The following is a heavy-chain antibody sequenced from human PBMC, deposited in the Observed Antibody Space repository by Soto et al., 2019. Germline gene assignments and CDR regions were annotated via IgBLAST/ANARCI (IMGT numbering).Heavy chain of an antibody. D-gene: IGHD3-16*01. CDR2: VYYTGTT. V-gene: IGHV4-59*01. CDR1: GGSIGSYH. Sequence: PSETLSLTCTVSGGSIGSYHWYWVRQPPGKGLELIASVYYTGTTNYNPSLGSRVTISIDAPENQISLKLTSWTAEDTAFYYCARETVLTGMFDLWGQGTLVTVSS. J-gene: IGHJ5*02. CDR3: ARETVLTGMFDL.